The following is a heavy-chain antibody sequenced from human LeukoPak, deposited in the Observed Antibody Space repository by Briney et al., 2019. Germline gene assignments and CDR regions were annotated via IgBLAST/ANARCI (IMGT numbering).Heavy chain of an antibody. J-gene: IGHJ4*02. CDR3: ARTGRDGYSMIDY. V-gene: IGHV4-59*01. Sequence: PSETLSLTCTVSGGSISSYYWSWIRQPPGKGLEWIGYIYYSGSTNYNPSLKSRVTISVDTSKNQFSLKLSSVTAAETAVYYCARTGRDGYSMIDYWGQGTLVTVSS. CDR2: IYYSGST. D-gene: IGHD5-24*01. CDR1: GGSISSYY.